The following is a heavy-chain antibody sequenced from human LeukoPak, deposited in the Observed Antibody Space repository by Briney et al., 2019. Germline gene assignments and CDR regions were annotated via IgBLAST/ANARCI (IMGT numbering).Heavy chain of an antibody. Sequence: ASVKVSCKASGYTFTSYYMHWVRQAPGQGLEWMGIINPSGGSTSYAQKFQGRVTMTRDTSTSTVYMELSSLRSEDTAVYYCARVEGNSRGCRGFDPWGQGTLVTVSS. CDR3: ARVEGNSRGCRGFDP. J-gene: IGHJ5*02. D-gene: IGHD6-13*01. CDR2: INPSGGST. V-gene: IGHV1-46*01. CDR1: GYTFTSYY.